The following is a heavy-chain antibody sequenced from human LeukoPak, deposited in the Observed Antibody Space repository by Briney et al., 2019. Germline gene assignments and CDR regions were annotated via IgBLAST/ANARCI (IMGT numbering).Heavy chain of an antibody. Sequence: GGSLRLSCAASGFTFSSYSMNWVRQAPGKGLGWVSSISSSSSYIYYADSVKGRFTISRDNAKNSLSLQMNSLRAEDTAVYYCAKEGLMTETACSSGWYGGPGSFDPSGRGTLVTVSS. CDR3: AKEGLMTETACSSGWYGGPGSFDP. V-gene: IGHV3-21*01. J-gene: IGHJ2*01. CDR2: ISSSSSYI. CDR1: GFTFSSYS. D-gene: IGHD6-19*01.